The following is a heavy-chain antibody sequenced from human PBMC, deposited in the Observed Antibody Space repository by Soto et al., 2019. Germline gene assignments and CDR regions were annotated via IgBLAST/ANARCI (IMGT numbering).Heavy chain of an antibody. CDR2: IRVGGGDT. Sequence: EVRLLESGGGLAQPGGSRRLSCAASGFTFSSSAMNWVRQAPGKGLEWVSSIRVGGGDTFYADSVRGRFTVSRDISRNTLYLQMNSLRAEDTAIYYCAKCSVGTVRTSGWCNWFDPWGQGTLVNVSS. J-gene: IGHJ5*02. D-gene: IGHD6-19*01. CDR1: GFTFSSSA. CDR3: AKCSVGTVRTSGWCNWFDP. V-gene: IGHV3-23*01.